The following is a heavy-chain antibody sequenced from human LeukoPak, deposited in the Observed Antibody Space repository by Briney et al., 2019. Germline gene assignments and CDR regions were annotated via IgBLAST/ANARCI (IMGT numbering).Heavy chain of an antibody. Sequence: SETLSLTCAVSGESFSDYYWTWIRRPPLKGLEWIGEINHSGRTYYNPSLKSRVTISVDTSKNQFSLMLTSMTAADAAVYYCARAQVLWFGKLSVPQSFDHWGQGTLVTVSS. D-gene: IGHD3-10*01. CDR3: ARAQVLWFGKLSVPQSFDH. CDR2: INHSGRT. V-gene: IGHV4-34*01. J-gene: IGHJ4*02. CDR1: GESFSDYY.